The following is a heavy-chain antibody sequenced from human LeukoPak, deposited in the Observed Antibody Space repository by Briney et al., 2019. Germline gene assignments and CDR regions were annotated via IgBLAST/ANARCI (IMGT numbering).Heavy chain of an antibody. Sequence: ASVKVSCKASGYTFTSYAMHWVRQAPGQRLEWMGWINAGNGNTKYSQKFQGRVTITRDTSASTAYMELSSLRSEDTAVYYCASLSGMGWVCSSTSCLDYWGQGTLVTVSS. D-gene: IGHD2-2*01. CDR3: ASLSGMGWVCSSTSCLDY. CDR1: GYTFTSYA. J-gene: IGHJ4*02. V-gene: IGHV1-3*01. CDR2: INAGNGNT.